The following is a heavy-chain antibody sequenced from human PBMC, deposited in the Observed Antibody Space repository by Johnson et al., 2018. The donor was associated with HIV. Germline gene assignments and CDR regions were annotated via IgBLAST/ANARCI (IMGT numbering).Heavy chain of an antibody. D-gene: IGHD2/OR15-2a*01. V-gene: IGHV3-66*01. CDR2: ISSDGNT. CDR1: GITVSSNY. J-gene: IGHJ3*02. CDR3: ARRLSPDAFDI. Sequence: VQLVESGGGLVQPGGSLRLSCAASGITVSSNYMTWVRRAPGKGLEWVSVISSDGNTYYADSVKGRFSISRDNSKNTLYLQMNSLRAEDTAVYYCARRLSPDAFDIWGQGTLVTVSS.